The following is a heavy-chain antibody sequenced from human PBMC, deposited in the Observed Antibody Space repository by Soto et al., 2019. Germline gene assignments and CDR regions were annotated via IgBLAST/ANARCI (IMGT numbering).Heavy chain of an antibody. CDR1: GGSITSSSYY. CDR2: IYYSGST. CDR3: ATQEVGGAFVYSFDP. J-gene: IGHJ5*02. Sequence: QLHLRESGPGLVKPSETLSLTCTVSGGSITSSSYYWGWIRPPPGKGLEWIGSIYYSGSTSYNPSRKGRVTISVDTSKIQFSLKLSSVTAADTAVYSCATQEVGGAFVYSFDPWGQGTLVTVSS. V-gene: IGHV4-39*01. D-gene: IGHD2-15*01.